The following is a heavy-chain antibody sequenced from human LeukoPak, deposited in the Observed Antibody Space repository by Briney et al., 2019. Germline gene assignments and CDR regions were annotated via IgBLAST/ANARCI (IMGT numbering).Heavy chain of an antibody. CDR1: GASISSYY. D-gene: IGHD6-13*01. J-gene: IGHJ6*02. CDR3: ARAKQQLIYGMDV. Sequence: PSETLSLTCTVSGASISSYYWSWNRQPPGKGLEWIGYIYYSGSTNYNPSLKSRVTISVDTSKNQFSLKLSSVTAADTAVYYCARAKQQLIYGMDVWGQGTTVTVSS. CDR2: IYYSGST. V-gene: IGHV4-59*01.